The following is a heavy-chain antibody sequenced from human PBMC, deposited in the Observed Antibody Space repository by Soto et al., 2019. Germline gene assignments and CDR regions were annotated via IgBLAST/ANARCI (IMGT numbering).Heavy chain of an antibody. J-gene: IGHJ4*02. V-gene: IGHV3-23*01. CDR1: GFSFHNYA. CDR3: AKGHYYDNVGNWVANQAFDS. Sequence: LKISCAVTGFSFHNYAMNWVRQAPGKGLEWVSSISGGGTGTYSADAVKGRFTISSDKSRNTVYLQMSSLRADDTAVYYCAKGHYYDNVGNWVANQAFDSWGQGSLVTVSS. CDR2: ISGGGTGT. D-gene: IGHD3-22*01.